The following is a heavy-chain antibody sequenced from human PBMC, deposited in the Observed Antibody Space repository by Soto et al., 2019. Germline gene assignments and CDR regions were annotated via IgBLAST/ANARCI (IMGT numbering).Heavy chain of an antibody. CDR3: ARDPDYGGPIVGVFGYYYYGMDV. J-gene: IGHJ6*02. Sequence: QVQLVQSGAEVKKPGSSVKVSCKASGGTFSSYAISWVRQAPGQGLEWMGGIIPIFGTANYAQKFQGRVTITADESTSTAYMELSSLRSEDTSVYYCARDPDYGGPIVGVFGYYYYGMDVWGQGTTVTVSS. D-gene: IGHD4-17*01. CDR1: GGTFSSYA. V-gene: IGHV1-69*01. CDR2: IIPIFGTA.